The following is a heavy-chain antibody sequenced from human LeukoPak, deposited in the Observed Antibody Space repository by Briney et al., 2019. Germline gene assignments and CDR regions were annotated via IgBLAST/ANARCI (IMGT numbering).Heavy chain of an antibody. CDR1: GSTFSTYG. J-gene: IGHJ4*02. Sequence: GGTLRLSCAAFGSTFSTYGMSWVRQAPGKGLEWVSYISSSGSTIYYADSVKGRFTISRDNSKNTLYLQMNSLRAEDTAVYYCAKEGGTVTTLYYFDYWGQGTLVTVSS. CDR3: AKEGGTVTTLYYFDY. V-gene: IGHV3-48*01. D-gene: IGHD4-17*01. CDR2: ISSSGSTI.